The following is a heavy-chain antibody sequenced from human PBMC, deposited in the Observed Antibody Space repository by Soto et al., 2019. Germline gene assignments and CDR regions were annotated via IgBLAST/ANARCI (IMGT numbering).Heavy chain of an antibody. D-gene: IGHD3-10*01. Sequence: SETLSLTCTVSGGSISSYYWSWIRQPAGKGLEWIGRIYTSGSTNCNPSLKSRVTMSVDTSKNQFSLKLSSVTAADTAVYYCAREGDYGSGSYAFDIWGQGTMVTVSS. CDR1: GGSISSYY. J-gene: IGHJ3*02. V-gene: IGHV4-4*07. CDR3: AREGDYGSGSYAFDI. CDR2: IYTSGST.